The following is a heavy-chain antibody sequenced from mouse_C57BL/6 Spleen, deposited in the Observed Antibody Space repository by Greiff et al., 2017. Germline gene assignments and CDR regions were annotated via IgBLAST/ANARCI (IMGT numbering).Heavy chain of an antibody. Sequence: QVQLQQSGAELVKPGASVKISCKASGYAFSSYWMNWVKQRPGKGLEWIGQIYPGDGDTNYNGKFKGKATLTADKSSSTAYMQLSSLTSEDSAVYFCARGDYGSGYRYFDVWGTGTTVTVSS. CDR3: ARGDYGSGYRYFDV. CDR1: GYAFSSYW. CDR2: IYPGDGDT. D-gene: IGHD1-1*01. J-gene: IGHJ1*03. V-gene: IGHV1-80*01.